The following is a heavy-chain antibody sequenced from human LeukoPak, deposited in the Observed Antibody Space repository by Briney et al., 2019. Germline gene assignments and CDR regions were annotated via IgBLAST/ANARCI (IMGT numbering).Heavy chain of an antibody. V-gene: IGHV3-74*01. D-gene: IGHD5-12*01. Sequence: PGGSLRLSCAASGFTFSSYWMHWVRQAPGKGLVWVSRIKTDGSVISYADSVKGRFTISRDNAKNTLYLQMNSLRAEDTAVYYCARGVDIVATIDYWGQGTLVTVSS. J-gene: IGHJ4*02. CDR1: GFTFSSYW. CDR3: ARGVDIVATIDY. CDR2: IKTDGSVI.